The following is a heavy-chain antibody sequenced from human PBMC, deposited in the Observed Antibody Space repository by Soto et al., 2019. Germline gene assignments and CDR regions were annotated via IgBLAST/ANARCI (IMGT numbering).Heavy chain of an antibody. Sequence: PSETLSLTXTVSGGSISSGGYYWSWIRQHPGKGLEWIGYIYYSGSTYYSPSLKSRVTISVDTSKNQFSLKLSSVTAADTAVYYCARGGTSGKYNWFDPWGQGTLVTSPQ. CDR2: IYYSGST. CDR3: ARGGTSGKYNWFDP. D-gene: IGHD2-2*01. J-gene: IGHJ5*02. CDR1: GGSISSGGYY. V-gene: IGHV4-31*02.